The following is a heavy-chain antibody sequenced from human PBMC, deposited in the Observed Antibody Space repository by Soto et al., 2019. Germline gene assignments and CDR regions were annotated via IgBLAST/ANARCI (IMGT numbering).Heavy chain of an antibody. D-gene: IGHD6-19*01. CDR1: GGSFSGYY. Sequence: SETLSLTCAVYGGSFSGYYWSWIRQPPGKGLEWVGEINHSGSTNYNPSLKSRVTISVDTSKNQFSLKLSFVTAADTVVYYCARHRYSSGWYPIYFDYWGQGTLVTVSS. CDR2: INHSGST. CDR3: ARHRYSSGWYPIYFDY. J-gene: IGHJ4*02. V-gene: IGHV4-34*01.